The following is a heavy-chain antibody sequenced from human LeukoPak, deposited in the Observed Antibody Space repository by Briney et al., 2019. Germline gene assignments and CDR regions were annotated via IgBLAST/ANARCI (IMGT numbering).Heavy chain of an antibody. V-gene: IGHV5-51*01. CDR2: MYPGDSGT. D-gene: IGHD2-8*01. J-gene: IGHJ3*02. CDR1: GFSSTNHW. Sequence: AESLKISCKASGFSSTNHWIGWVRQIPGKGLEWMGIMYPGDSGTRYSTSFQGQVIISADKSINTTFLQGRSLKASDTAMYYCAGHSLETVGVFDIWGDGTIVTVSA. CDR3: AGHSLETVGVFDI.